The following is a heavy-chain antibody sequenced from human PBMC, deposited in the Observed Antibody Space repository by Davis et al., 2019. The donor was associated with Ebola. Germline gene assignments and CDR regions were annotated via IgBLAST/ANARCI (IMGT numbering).Heavy chain of an antibody. CDR2: IYYSGST. Sequence: PSETLSLTCTVSGGSISSYYWSWIRQPPGKGLEWIGYIYYSGSTNYNPSLKSRVTISVDTSKNQFSLKLSSVTAADTAVYYCARGHRRDGYNQFDYWGQGTLVTVSS. CDR3: ARGHRRDGYNQFDY. J-gene: IGHJ4*02. V-gene: IGHV4-59*01. CDR1: GGSISSYY. D-gene: IGHD5-24*01.